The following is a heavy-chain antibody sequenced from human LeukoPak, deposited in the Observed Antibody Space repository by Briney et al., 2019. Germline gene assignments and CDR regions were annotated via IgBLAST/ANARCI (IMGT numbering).Heavy chain of an antibody. CDR3: ASGGDAGY. CDR2: ISYDGSNK. D-gene: IGHD2-21*02. J-gene: IGHJ4*02. V-gene: IGHV3-30-3*01. CDR1: GFTFSSYA. Sequence: GRSLRLSCAASGFTFSSYAMHWVRQAPGKGLEWVAVISYDGSNKYYADPVKGRFTISRDNSKNTLYLQMNSLRAEDTAVYYCASGGDAGYWGQGTLVTVSS.